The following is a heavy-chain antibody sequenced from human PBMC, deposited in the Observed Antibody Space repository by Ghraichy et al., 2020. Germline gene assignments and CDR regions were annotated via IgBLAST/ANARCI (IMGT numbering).Heavy chain of an antibody. CDR2: IKYDGSEK. Sequence: GWSLRLSCAASGFRFSSHWMSWVRQAPGKGLEWVGNIKYDGSEKYYMDTVKGRFTISRDNVKNSVYLQMNSLRAEDTAVYYCARIERVWSLDYWGQGALVTVSS. J-gene: IGHJ4*02. V-gene: IGHV3-7*01. CDR3: ARIERVWSLDY. CDR1: GFRFSSHW. D-gene: IGHD2-8*02.